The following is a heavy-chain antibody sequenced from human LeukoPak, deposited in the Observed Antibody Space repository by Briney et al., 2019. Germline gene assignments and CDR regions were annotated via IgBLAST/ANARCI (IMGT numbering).Heavy chain of an antibody. CDR1: GGSISSSSYY. D-gene: IGHD4-17*01. J-gene: IGHJ5*02. V-gene: IGHV4-39*07. Sequence: SETLSLTCTVSGGSISSSSYYWGWIRQPPGKGLEWIGSIYYSGSTYYNPSLKSRVTISVDTSKNQFSLKLSSVTAADTAVYYCARIEWDYGAHNWFDPWGQGTLVTVSS. CDR3: ARIEWDYGAHNWFDP. CDR2: IYYSGST.